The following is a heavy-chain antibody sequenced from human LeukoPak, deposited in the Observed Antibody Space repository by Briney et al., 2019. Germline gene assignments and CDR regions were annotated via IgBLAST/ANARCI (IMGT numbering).Heavy chain of an antibody. V-gene: IGHV4-34*01. CDR1: GGSFSGYY. CDR3: ARRGYTYGYTY. D-gene: IGHD5-18*01. Sequence: TSETLSLTCAVYGGSFSGYYWNWIRQPPGKGLEWIGEINHSGSTNYNPSLKSRVTISVDTSKNQFSLNLSSVTAADTAVYYCARRGYTYGYTYWGQGTLVTVSS. J-gene: IGHJ4*02. CDR2: INHSGST.